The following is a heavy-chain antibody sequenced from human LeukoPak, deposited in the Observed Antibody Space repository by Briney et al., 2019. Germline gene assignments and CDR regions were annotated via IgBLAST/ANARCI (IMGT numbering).Heavy chain of an antibody. CDR2: ISYDGSNK. Sequence: GGSLRLSCAASGFTFSTYAMHWVRQAPGKGLEWVAVISYDGSNKYYADSVKGRFTISRDNAKNFLYLQMNSLRAEDTAVYFCARDSSPYCGDDCYFGAFDLWGQGTMVTVSS. CDR3: ARDSSPYCGDDCYFGAFDL. J-gene: IGHJ3*01. CDR1: GFTFSTYA. D-gene: IGHD2-21*02. V-gene: IGHV3-30-3*01.